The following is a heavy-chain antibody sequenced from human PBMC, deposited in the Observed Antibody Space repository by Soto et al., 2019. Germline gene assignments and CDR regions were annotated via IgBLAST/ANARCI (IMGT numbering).Heavy chain of an antibody. V-gene: IGHV3-23*01. J-gene: IGHJ4*02. CDR3: AKGSSGCYERLDY. Sequence: EVQLLESGGGLVQPGGSLRLSCAASGFTFSSYAMSWVRQAPGKGLEWVSAISGSGGSTYYADSVKGRFTISRDNSKMTLYLPMNSLRAEDTAVYYCAKGSSGCYERLDYWGQGTLVTVSS. CDR2: ISGSGGST. D-gene: IGHD6-19*01. CDR1: GFTFSSYA.